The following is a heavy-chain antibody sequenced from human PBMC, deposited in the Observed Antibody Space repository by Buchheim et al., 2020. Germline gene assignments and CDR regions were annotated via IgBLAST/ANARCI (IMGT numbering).Heavy chain of an antibody. J-gene: IGHJ4*02. D-gene: IGHD1-26*01. V-gene: IGHV4-39*07. CDR1: GGSISSSSYY. CDR3: ARPSTEHYFDY. Sequence: QLQLQESGPGLVKPSETLSLTCTVSGGSISSSSYYWGWIRQPPGKGLKWIGSIYYSGITYYNPSLKSRVTISSETSKTQFSLKLTSVTAADTAVYYCARPSTEHYFDYWGQGTL. CDR2: IYYSGIT.